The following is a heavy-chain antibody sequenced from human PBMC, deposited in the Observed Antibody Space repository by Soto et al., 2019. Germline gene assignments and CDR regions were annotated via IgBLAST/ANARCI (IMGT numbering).Heavy chain of an antibody. CDR1: GFPFDDYA. Sequence: GGSLRLSCAASGFPFDDYAMHWVRQVLGKGLEWVSSISWNSGNIGYADSVKGRFTTSRDNAKNSLYLQMNSLRPEDTALYYSVRSKGGYSYGTPFDYWGQGT. V-gene: IGHV3-9*01. CDR2: ISWNSGNI. CDR3: VRSKGGYSYGTPFDY. J-gene: IGHJ4*02. D-gene: IGHD5-18*01.